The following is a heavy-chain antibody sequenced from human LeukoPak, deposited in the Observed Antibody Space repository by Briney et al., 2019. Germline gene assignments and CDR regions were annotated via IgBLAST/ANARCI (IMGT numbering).Heavy chain of an antibody. V-gene: IGHV3-7*01. CDR2: IKQDGSEK. CDR1: GFTFSSYW. CDR3: ARESLPYYDFWSGYRGGWFDP. J-gene: IGHJ5*02. Sequence: GGSLRLSCAASGFTFSSYWMSWVRQAPGKGLEWVANIKQDGSEKYYVDSVKGRFTISRDNAKNSLYLQMNSLRVEDTAVYYCARESLPYYDFWSGYRGGWFDPWGQGTLVTVSS. D-gene: IGHD3-3*01.